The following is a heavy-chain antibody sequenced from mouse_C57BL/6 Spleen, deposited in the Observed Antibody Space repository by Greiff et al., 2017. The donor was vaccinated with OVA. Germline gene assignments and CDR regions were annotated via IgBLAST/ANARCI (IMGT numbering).Heavy chain of an antibody. D-gene: IGHD2-4*01. CDR3: ARSGNYDYDGTMDY. CDR2: INPNNGGT. J-gene: IGHJ4*01. V-gene: IGHV1-26*01. Sequence: EVQLQQSGPELVKPGASVKISCKASGYTFTDYYMNWVKQSHGKSLEWIGDINPNNGGTSYNQKFKGKATLTVDKSSSTAYMELRSLTSEDSAVYYCARSGNYDYDGTMDYWGQGTSVTVSS. CDR1: GYTFTDYY.